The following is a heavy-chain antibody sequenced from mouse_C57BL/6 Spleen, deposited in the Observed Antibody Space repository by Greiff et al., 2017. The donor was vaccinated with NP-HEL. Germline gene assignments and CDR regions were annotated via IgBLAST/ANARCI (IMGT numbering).Heavy chain of an antibody. Sequence: EVKLVESGGGLVQPGGSLKLSCAASGFTFSDYYMYWVRQTPEKRLEWVAYISNGGGSTYSPDTVKGRFTISRDNAKNTLYLQMSRLKSEDTAMYYCARHDYYGSSVDYWGQGTTLTVSS. CDR2: ISNGGGST. CDR1: GFTFSDYY. D-gene: IGHD1-1*01. CDR3: ARHDYYGSSVDY. V-gene: IGHV5-12*01. J-gene: IGHJ2*01.